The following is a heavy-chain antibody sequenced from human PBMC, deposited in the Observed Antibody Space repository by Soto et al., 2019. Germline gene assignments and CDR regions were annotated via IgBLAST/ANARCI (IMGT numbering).Heavy chain of an antibody. V-gene: IGHV5-10-1*01. D-gene: IGHD5-18*01. CDR1: GYSFTSYW. J-gene: IGHJ6*02. CDR3: ARHKEPAAPTFDVDTAMVATYYYYGMDV. CDR2: IDPSDSYT. Sequence: PGESLKISCKGSGYSFTSYWISWVRQMPGKGLEWMGRIDPSDSYTNYSPSFQGHVTISADKSISTAYLQWSSLKASDTAMYYCARHKEPAAPTFDVDTAMVATYYYYGMDVWGQGPTVTVSS.